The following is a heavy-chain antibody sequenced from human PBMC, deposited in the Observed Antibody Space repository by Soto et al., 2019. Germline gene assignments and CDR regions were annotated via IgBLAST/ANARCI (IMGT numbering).Heavy chain of an antibody. CDR2: ISSDGSNK. D-gene: IGHD1-26*01. CDR3: ARDGVGAADRAFDY. Sequence: VGSLRLSCAASGFTFSNYAMQWVRQAPGKGLEWVTLISSDGSNKYYADSVKGRFTISRDNPKNTLFLQMNSLRAADTAVYYCARDGVGAADRAFDYWGQGTLVTVSS. V-gene: IGHV3-30-3*01. CDR1: GFTFSNYA. J-gene: IGHJ4*02.